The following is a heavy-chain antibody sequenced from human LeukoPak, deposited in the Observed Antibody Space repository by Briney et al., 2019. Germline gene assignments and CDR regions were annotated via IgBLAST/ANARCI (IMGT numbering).Heavy chain of an antibody. V-gene: IGHV3-9*01. D-gene: IGHD2-21*02. Sequence: GRSLSLSCAASGFTFDKYAMHWVRQAPGKGLEWVSGISCNSGSIDYADSVKGRFTISRDNDKNSLYLQMNSLRPEDTALYYCAKDTHSIVVTILDYWGQGTLVTVSS. CDR2: ISCNSGSI. J-gene: IGHJ4*02. CDR1: GFTFDKYA. CDR3: AKDTHSIVVTILDY.